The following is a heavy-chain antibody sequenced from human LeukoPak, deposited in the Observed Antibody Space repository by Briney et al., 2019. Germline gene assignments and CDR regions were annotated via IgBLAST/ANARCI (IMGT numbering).Heavy chain of an antibody. D-gene: IGHD3-22*01. J-gene: IGHJ4*02. CDR3: ARSTYYYDISGYYFDY. Sequence: SETLSLTCTVSGGSISSTSSYWGWIRQPPGKGLEWIGYIYYSGSTNYNPSLKSRVTISVDTSKNQFSLKLSSVTAADTAVYYCARSTYYYDISGYYFDYWGQGTLVTVSS. CDR1: GGSISSTSSY. V-gene: IGHV4-61*05. CDR2: IYYSGST.